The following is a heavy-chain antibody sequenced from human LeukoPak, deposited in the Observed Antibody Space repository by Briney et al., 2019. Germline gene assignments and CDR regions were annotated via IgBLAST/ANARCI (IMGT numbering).Heavy chain of an antibody. J-gene: IGHJ3*02. CDR1: GGSISSCY. V-gene: IGHV4-4*07. CDR2: IYTSGST. D-gene: IGHD3-22*01. Sequence: SETLSLTCTVSGGSISSCYWSWIRQPAGKGLEWIGRIYTSGSTNYNPSLKSRVTMSVDTSKNQFSLKLSSVTAADTAVYYCARLEITYYYDSSGYNNGPAFDIWGQGTMVTVSS. CDR3: ARLEITYYYDSSGYNNGPAFDI.